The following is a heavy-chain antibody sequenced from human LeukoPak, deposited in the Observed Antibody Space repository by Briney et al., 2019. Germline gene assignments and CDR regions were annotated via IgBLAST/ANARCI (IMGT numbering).Heavy chain of an antibody. CDR1: GFTVSSNF. V-gene: IGHV3-66*01. CDR2: IYSGGST. J-gene: IGHJ4*02. Sequence: GGSLRLSCAASGFTVSSNFMTWVRQAPGKGLEWVSVIYSGGSTYYADSVKGRFTISRDNSKNTLYLQMNSLRAEDTAVYYCARDNPNSSGHCWGQGTLVSVSS. CDR3: ARDNPNSSGHC. D-gene: IGHD6-19*01.